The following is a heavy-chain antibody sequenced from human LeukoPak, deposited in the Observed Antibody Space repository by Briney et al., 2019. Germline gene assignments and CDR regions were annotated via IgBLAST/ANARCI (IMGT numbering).Heavy chain of an antibody. V-gene: IGHV1-46*01. CDR2: INPSGGST. Sequence: ASVKVSCKASGYTFTSSYIHWVRQSPGQGLEWMGIINPSGGSTSYAQKFQGRVTMTRDTSTSTVYMELSSLRSEDTAVYYCARVPPSSISSNYYFDYWGQGTLVTVSS. J-gene: IGHJ4*02. CDR1: GYTFTSSY. CDR3: ARVPPSSISSNYYFDY. D-gene: IGHD2-2*01.